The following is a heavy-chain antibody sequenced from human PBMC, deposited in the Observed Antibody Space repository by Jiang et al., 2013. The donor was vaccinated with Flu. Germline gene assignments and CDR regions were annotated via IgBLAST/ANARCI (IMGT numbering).Heavy chain of an antibody. CDR3: ARSGSGSYPYYFDY. J-gene: IGHJ4*02. CDR1: GGSISSGGYY. D-gene: IGHD3-10*01. Sequence: GSGLVKPSQTLSLTCTVSGGSISSGGYYWSWIRQHPGKGLEWIGYIYYSGSTYYNPSLKSRVTISVDTSKNQFSLKLSSVTAADTAVYYCARSGSGSYPYYFDYWGQGTLVTVSS. V-gene: IGHV4-31*03. CDR2: IYYSGST.